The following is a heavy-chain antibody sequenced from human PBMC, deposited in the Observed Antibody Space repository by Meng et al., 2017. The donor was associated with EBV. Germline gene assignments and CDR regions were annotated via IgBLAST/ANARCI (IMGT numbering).Heavy chain of an antibody. Sequence: QVHLQGAGPGVVTPADTLVRTFTASWGSMWIYYWSWIRQPPGKGLERIEYIYYSGSTIYNPPLKSRVTISVDTSKNQFSLKLSSVAAADTAVYYCARFSGYDFWSGYYQAPAGWFDPWGQGTLVTVSS. J-gene: IGHJ5*02. CDR1: WGSMWIYY. CDR3: ARFSGYDFWSGYYQAPAGWFDP. V-gene: IGHV4-59*07. D-gene: IGHD3-3*01. CDR2: IYYSGST.